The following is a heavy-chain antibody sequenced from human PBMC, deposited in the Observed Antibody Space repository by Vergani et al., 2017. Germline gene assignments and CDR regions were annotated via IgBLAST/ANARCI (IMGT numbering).Heavy chain of an antibody. CDR1: GGSISSGSYY. V-gene: IGHV4-61*02. CDR2: IYTSGST. D-gene: IGHD1-14*01. Sequence: QVQLQESGPGLVKPSQTLSLTCTVSGGSISSGSYYWSWIRQPAGKGLEWIGRIYTSGSTNNNPSLKSRVTISVDTSKNQFSLKLSSVTAADTAVYYCVRTSPRVDYWGQGTLVTVSS. J-gene: IGHJ4*02. CDR3: VRTSPRVDY.